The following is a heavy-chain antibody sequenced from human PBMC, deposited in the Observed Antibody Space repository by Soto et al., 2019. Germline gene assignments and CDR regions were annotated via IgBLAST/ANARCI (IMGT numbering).Heavy chain of an antibody. Sequence: WSLSLSCPASGFTFSKYSMRWVRQAPGQGLEWVSAISGSGGATYYADSVKGRFTISRDNSKSTVYLQMNSLSAEGTAVYYCAKSYYYDISSSLTSHVFDMWGQGTRVTVSS. CDR3: AKSYYYDISSSLTSHVFDM. V-gene: IGHV3-23*01. D-gene: IGHD3-22*01. CDR2: ISGSGGAT. CDR1: GFTFSKYS. J-gene: IGHJ3*02.